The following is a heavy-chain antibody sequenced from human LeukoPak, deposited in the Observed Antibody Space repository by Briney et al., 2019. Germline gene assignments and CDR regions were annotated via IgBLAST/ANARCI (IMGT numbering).Heavy chain of an antibody. CDR1: GCSFTSYW. CDR3: ARGFFGYNDAFDI. CDR2: IYPGDSDT. Sequence: GESLKISCKGSGCSFTSYWIGWVRQMPGKGREWRGIIYPGDSDTRYSPSFQGQVTISADKSISTAYLQWSSLKASDTAMYYCARGFFGYNDAFDIWGQGTMVTVSS. V-gene: IGHV5-51*01. J-gene: IGHJ3*02. D-gene: IGHD5-24*01.